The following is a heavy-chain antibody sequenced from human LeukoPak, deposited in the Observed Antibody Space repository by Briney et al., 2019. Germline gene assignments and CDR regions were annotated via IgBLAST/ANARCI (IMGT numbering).Heavy chain of an antibody. Sequence: SGGSLRLSCAASGFTFSSYSMHWVRQAPGKGLEWLTLISYHGSSQEYTDSVKGRFTISRDNSKNTLFLQMNSLKTEDTAVYFCARSPERLGQGYLDSWGQGTLVTVSS. V-gene: IGHV3-30*04. J-gene: IGHJ4*02. CDR1: GFTFSSYS. CDR3: ARSPERLGQGYLDS. CDR2: ISYHGSSQ. D-gene: IGHD3/OR15-3a*01.